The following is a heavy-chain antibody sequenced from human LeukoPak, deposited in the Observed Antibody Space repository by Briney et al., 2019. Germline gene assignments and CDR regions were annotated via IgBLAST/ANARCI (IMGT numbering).Heavy chain of an antibody. V-gene: IGHV4-59*01. Sequence: PSETLSLTCTVSGGSISSYYWSWIRQPPGKGLEWIGYIYYSGSTNYNPSLKSRVTISVDTSKNQFSLKLSSVTAADTAVYYCARDHGSGSYYDAFDIWGQGTMVTVSS. CDR1: GGSISSYY. CDR3: ARDHGSGSYYDAFDI. CDR2: IYYSGST. J-gene: IGHJ3*02. D-gene: IGHD1-26*01.